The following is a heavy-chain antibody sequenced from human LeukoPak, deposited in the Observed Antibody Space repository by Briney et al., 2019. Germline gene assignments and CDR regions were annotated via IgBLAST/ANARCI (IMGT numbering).Heavy chain of an antibody. CDR1: GFTFSSYA. CDR3: AKGVAVAGIAYPNWFDP. D-gene: IGHD6-19*01. Sequence: GGSLRLSCAASGFTFSSYAMSWVRQAPGKGLEWVSAISGSGGSTYYADSVKGRFTISRDNSKNTLYLQMNSLRAEDTAVYYCAKGVAVAGIAYPNWFDPWGQGTLVTVSS. V-gene: IGHV3-23*01. CDR2: ISGSGGST. J-gene: IGHJ5*02.